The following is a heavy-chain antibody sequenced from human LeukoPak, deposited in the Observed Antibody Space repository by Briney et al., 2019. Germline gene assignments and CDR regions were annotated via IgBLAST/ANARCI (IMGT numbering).Heavy chain of an antibody. V-gene: IGHV4-59*01. J-gene: IGHJ6*02. D-gene: IGHD1-26*01. CDR2: IYYNGNT. CDR3: ARGRSNYYGMDV. Sequence: PSETLSLTCSVSDGSINSYYWNWIRRPPGKGLEWIGYIYYNGNTNYSPSLKSRVTMSVDTSKNLFSLKVSSVTAADTAVYYCARGRSNYYGMDVWGQGTTVAVSS. CDR1: DGSINSYY.